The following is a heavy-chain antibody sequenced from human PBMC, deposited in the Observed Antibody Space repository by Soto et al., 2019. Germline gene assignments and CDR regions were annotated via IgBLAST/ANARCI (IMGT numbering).Heavy chain of an antibody. V-gene: IGHV3-33*01. CDR3: AREMGYGDSGLDV. J-gene: IGHJ6*02. D-gene: IGHD4-17*01. Sequence: QVQLVESGGGVVQPGRSLRLSCAASGFIFSSYGMHWVRQAPSKGLEWVATLWHDGSNEFYAESMKGRFTISRENPRNTLYLQMNSLRSEDTAVYYCAREMGYGDSGLDVWGQGTTVTVSS. CDR1: GFIFSSYG. CDR2: LWHDGSNE.